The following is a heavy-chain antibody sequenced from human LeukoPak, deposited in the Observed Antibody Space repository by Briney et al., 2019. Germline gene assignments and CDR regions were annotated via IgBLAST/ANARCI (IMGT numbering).Heavy chain of an antibody. D-gene: IGHD2-8*01. CDR1: GGTFSSYA. J-gene: IGHJ4*02. Sequence: ASVKVSCKASGGTFSSYAISWVRQAPGQGLEWMGRIIPIFGTANYALKFQGRVTITTDESTSTAYMELSSLRSEDTAVYYCASTCTNGVCPNFDYWGQGTLVTVSS. V-gene: IGHV1-69*05. CDR2: IIPIFGTA. CDR3: ASTCTNGVCPNFDY.